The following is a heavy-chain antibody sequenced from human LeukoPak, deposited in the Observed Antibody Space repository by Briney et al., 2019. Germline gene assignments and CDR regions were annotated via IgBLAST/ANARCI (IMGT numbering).Heavy chain of an antibody. J-gene: IGHJ5*02. V-gene: IGHV1-69*04. Sequence: SVRVSCKASGGTFSSYAISWVRQAPGQGLEWMGRIIPILGIANYAQTFKGRVTITADKSTSTAYMERSSLRSEDTAVYYCARDKGGSRKIVVVPAARFDPWGQGTLVTVSS. D-gene: IGHD2-2*01. CDR1: GGTFSSYA. CDR3: ARDKGGSRKIVVVPAARFDP. CDR2: IIPILGIA.